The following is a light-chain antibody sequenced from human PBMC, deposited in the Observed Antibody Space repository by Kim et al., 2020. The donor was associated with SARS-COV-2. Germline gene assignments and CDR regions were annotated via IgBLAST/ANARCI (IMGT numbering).Light chain of an antibody. CDR3: QQYKNSPLT. V-gene: IGKV3-15*01. CDR1: QSVSSD. J-gene: IGKJ4*01. Sequence: GSPGERATLSCRASQSVSSDLAWYQQKPGQAPRLLIYGASTRATGIPARFSGSGSGTEFTLTISSLQSEDFALYYCQQYKNSPLTFGGGTRVEIK. CDR2: GAS.